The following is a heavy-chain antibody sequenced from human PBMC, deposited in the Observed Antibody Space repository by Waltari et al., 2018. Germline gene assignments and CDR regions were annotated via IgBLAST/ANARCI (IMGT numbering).Heavy chain of an antibody. CDR1: GYTFRNFA. CDR2: ITAGNDNK. V-gene: IGHV1-3*01. D-gene: IGHD6-19*01. CDR3: AAFTSGWSYGMDV. Sequence: QVQLVQSGAEVKKPGASVKVSCTASGYTFRNFAIHWVRQAPGQRLEWMGWITAGNDNKKYSQKFQGRLTITRDTSASTAYMELSSLTSEDTAVYYCAAFTSGWSYGMDVWGQGTTVTVSS. J-gene: IGHJ6*02.